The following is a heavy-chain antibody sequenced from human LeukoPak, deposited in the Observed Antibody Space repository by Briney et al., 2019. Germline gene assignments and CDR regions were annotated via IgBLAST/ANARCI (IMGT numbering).Heavy chain of an antibody. CDR2: INHSGST. V-gene: IGHV4-34*01. J-gene: IGHJ4*02. CDR1: GGSFSGYY. CDR3: AREGPADAGTTRSFDY. D-gene: IGHD1-1*01. Sequence: SETLSLTCAVYGGSFSGYYWSWIRQPPGKGLEWIGEINHSGSTNYNPSLKSRVTISVDTSKNQFSLKLSSVTAADTAVYYCAREGPADAGTTRSFDYWGQGTLVTVSS.